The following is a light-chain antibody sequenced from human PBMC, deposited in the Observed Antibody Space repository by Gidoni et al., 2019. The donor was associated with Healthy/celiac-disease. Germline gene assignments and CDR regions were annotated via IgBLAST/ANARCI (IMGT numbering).Light chain of an antibody. CDR3: QQSYSTPLT. V-gene: IGKV1-39*01. CDR1: QSISSY. J-gene: IGKJ4*01. Sequence: DIQMPQSPSSLSASVGDRVTITCRASQSISSYLNWYQQKPGKAPKLLIYAASSLQSGVPSRFSSSGSGTDFTLTISSLQPEDFATYYCQQSYSTPLTFGGGTKVEIK. CDR2: AAS.